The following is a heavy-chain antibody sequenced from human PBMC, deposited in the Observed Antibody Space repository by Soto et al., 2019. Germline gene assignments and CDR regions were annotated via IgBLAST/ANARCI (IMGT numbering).Heavy chain of an antibody. Sequence: QVQLVQSGAEVKRPGSSVKVSCKASGGTFSSYAISWVRQAPGQGLEWMGGIIPIFGTANYAQKFRGRVTITADESTSTAYMELSNLRSEDTSVYYCAREAFTHSGYESAYYYYGMDVWGQGTTVTVSS. D-gene: IGHD5-12*01. V-gene: IGHV1-69*01. CDR3: AREAFTHSGYESAYYYYGMDV. CDR2: IIPIFGTA. J-gene: IGHJ6*02. CDR1: GGTFSSYA.